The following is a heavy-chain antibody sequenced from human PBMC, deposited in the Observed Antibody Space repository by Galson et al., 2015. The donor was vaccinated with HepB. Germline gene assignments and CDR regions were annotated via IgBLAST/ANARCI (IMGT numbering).Heavy chain of an antibody. Sequence: SLRLSCAASGFTFSSYAMHWVRQAPGKGLEWVAVISYDGSNKYYADSVKGRFTISRDNSKNTLYLQMNSLRAEDTAVYYCARDLEVAAAGHYYYYGMDVWGQGTTVTVSS. CDR1: GFTFSSYA. D-gene: IGHD6-13*01. J-gene: IGHJ6*02. CDR2: ISYDGSNK. V-gene: IGHV3-30*04. CDR3: ARDLEVAAAGHYYYYGMDV.